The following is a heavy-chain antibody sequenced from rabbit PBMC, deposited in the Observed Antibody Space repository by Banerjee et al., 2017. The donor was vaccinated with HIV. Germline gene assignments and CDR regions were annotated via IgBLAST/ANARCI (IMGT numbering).Heavy chain of an antibody. Sequence: QEQLKESGGGLVQPGGSLKLSCKVSGFDFNSYCMNWVRQAPGKGLEWIGYIDPIFGTTYYASWAKGRFTISKTSSTTVTLQMTSLTAADTATYFCASGNYYTYGYAGGAYSTGLDLWGQGTLVTVS. J-gene: IGHJ3*01. CDR2: IDPIFGTT. CDR1: GFDFNSYC. D-gene: IGHD6-1*01. CDR3: ASGNYYTYGYAGGAYSTGLDL. V-gene: IGHV1S45*01.